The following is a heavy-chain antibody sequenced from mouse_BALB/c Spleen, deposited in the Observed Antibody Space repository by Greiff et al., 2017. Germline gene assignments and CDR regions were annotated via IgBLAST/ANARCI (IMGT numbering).Heavy chain of an antibody. Sequence: VQLQQSGPELVRPGVSVKLSCTASGYTFTDYAMPWVKQSHAKRLEWIGVISTYYGNTNYNQKFKGQATMTVDKSSSTAYLELTRLTSEESAIYYCASGRDYGSPYAMDYWGQGTSVTVSS. CDR1: GYTFTDYA. CDR2: ISTYYGNT. V-gene: IGHV1S137*01. CDR3: ASGRDYGSPYAMDY. J-gene: IGHJ4*01. D-gene: IGHD1-1*01.